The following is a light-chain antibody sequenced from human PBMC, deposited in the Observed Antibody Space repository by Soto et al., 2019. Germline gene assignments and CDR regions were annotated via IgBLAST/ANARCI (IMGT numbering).Light chain of an antibody. CDR1: QSVSSSY. CDR2: GAS. V-gene: IGKV3D-7*01. CDR3: QQDYNLPGT. Sequence: EIVMTQSPATLSLSPRERATLSCRASQSVSSSYLSWYQQKPGQAPRLLIYGASTRATGIPARFSGSGSGTDFTLTISSLQPEDFAVYYCQQDYNLPGTFGQGTKVEIK. J-gene: IGKJ1*01.